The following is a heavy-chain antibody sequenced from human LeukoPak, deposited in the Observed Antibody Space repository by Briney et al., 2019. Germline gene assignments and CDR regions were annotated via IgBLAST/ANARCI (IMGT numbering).Heavy chain of an antibody. Sequence: PGGSLRLSCAASGFTFSSYWMHWVRQAPGQGLVWVSRINSDGSSTSYADSVKGRFTISRDNAKNTLYLQMNSLRAEDTAVYYCARVRWELGNWFDPWGQGTLVTVSS. D-gene: IGHD1-26*01. CDR1: GFTFSSYW. J-gene: IGHJ5*02. CDR2: INSDGSST. V-gene: IGHV3-74*01. CDR3: ARVRWELGNWFDP.